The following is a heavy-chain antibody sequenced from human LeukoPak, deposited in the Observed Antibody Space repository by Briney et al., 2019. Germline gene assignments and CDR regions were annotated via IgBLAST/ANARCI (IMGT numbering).Heavy chain of an antibody. V-gene: IGHV3-23*01. CDR3: AKDYGGSSLFDY. CDR2: ITVSGGPT. Sequence: GGSLRLSCAASGFTFSSYAMSWVRQAPGKGREWVSGITVSGGPTYYADSVKGRFTISRDNSKNTLYLQMNNLRDEDTAVYYCAKDYGGSSLFDYWGQGTLVTVSS. D-gene: IGHD1-26*01. J-gene: IGHJ4*02. CDR1: GFTFSSYA.